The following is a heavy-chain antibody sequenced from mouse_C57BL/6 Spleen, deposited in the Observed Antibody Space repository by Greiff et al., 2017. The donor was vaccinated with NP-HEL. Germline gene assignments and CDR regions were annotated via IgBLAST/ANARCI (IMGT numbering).Heavy chain of an antibody. CDR3: ARGVYDGYYRGAMDY. D-gene: IGHD2-3*01. CDR1: GYTFTSYW. Sequence: QVQLQQPGTELVKPGASVKLSCKASGYTFTSYWMHWVKQRPGQGLEWIGNINPSNGGTNYNEKFKSKATLTVDKSSSTAYMQLSSLTSEDSAFYYCARGVYDGYYRGAMDYWGQGTSVTVSS. V-gene: IGHV1-53*01. J-gene: IGHJ4*01. CDR2: INPSNGGT.